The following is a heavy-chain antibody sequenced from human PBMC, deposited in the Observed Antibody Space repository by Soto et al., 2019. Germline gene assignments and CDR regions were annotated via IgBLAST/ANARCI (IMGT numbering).Heavy chain of an antibody. D-gene: IGHD1-20*01. V-gene: IGHV3-53*01. CDR2: IYSGGST. CDR3: ARITASDAFDI. J-gene: IGHJ3*02. Sequence: EVQLVESGGGLIQPGGSLRLSCAASGFTVSSNYMSWVRQAPGKGLKWVSVIYSGGSTYYADSVKGRFTISRDNSKNTLYLQMNSLRAEDTAVYYCARITASDAFDIWGQGTMVTVSS. CDR1: GFTVSSNY.